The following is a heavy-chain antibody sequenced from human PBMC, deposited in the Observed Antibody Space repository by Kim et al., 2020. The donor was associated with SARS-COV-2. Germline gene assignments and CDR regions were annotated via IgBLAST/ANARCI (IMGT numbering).Heavy chain of an antibody. D-gene: IGHD3-10*01. CDR3: ARRALLLWFGEPTYYYMDV. J-gene: IGHJ6*03. V-gene: IGHV1-46*01. CDR2: INPSGGST. Sequence: ASVKVSCKASGYTFTSYYMHWVRQAPGQGLEWMGIINPSGGSTSYAQKFQGRVTMTRDTSTSTVYMELSSLRSEDTAVYYCARRALLLWFGEPTYYYMDVWGKGTTVTVSS. CDR1: GYTFTSYY.